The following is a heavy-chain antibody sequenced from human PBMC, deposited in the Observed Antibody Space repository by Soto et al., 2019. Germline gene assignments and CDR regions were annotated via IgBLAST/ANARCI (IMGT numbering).Heavy chain of an antibody. D-gene: IGHD2-2*01. CDR3: AKDAGHSSTSCLYDY. CDR1: GFTFDDYA. CDR2: ISWNSGSI. V-gene: IGHV3-9*01. Sequence: GGSLRLSCAASGFTFDDYAMHWVRQAPGKGLEWVSGISWNSGSIGYADSVKGRFTISRDNAKNSLYLQMNSLRAEDTALYYCAKDAGHSSTSCLYDYWGQGTLVTVSS. J-gene: IGHJ4*02.